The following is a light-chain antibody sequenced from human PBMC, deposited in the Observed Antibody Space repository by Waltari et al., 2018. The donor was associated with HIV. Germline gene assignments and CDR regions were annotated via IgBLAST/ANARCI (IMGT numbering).Light chain of an antibody. V-gene: IGLV1-47*01. Sequence: QSVLTQPPSASGTPGQRVTSSCSGSSPNIGSNYVYWYQQLPGTAPKLLIYRNNQRPSGVPDRFSGSKSGTSASLAISGLRSEDEADYYCAVWYDRLSCWVFGGGTKLTVL. CDR1: SPNIGSNY. CDR3: AVWYDRLSCWV. CDR2: RNN. J-gene: IGLJ3*02.